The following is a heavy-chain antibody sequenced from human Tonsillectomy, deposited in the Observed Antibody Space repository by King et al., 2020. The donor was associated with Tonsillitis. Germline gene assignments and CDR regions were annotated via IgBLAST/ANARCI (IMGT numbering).Heavy chain of an antibody. CDR2: IIPILAIP. D-gene: IGHD1-1*01. V-gene: IGHV1-69*09. J-gene: IGHJ4*02. CDR1: GDTFSSYT. Sequence: QLVQSGAEVKKPGSSVKVSCKASGDTFSSYTISWVRQAPGQGLEWMGWIIPILAIPNYAQRFQGRVTITADTSTSTAYMEPSSLRSDDSAVYYCARSGAGMGNCFDSWGQGTLVTVSS. CDR3: ARSGAGMGNCFDS.